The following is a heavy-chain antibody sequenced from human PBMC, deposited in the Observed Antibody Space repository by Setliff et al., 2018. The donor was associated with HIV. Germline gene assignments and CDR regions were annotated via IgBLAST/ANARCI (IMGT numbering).Heavy chain of an antibody. CDR1: DGSIRSSDYY. CDR3: ARHRVITGSFDS. D-gene: IGHD3-10*01. Sequence: PSETLSLTCTVSDGSIRSSDYYWGWIRQPPGKGLEWIGSIFYSGRAYYKSSLKSRVTISVDTSKNQFSLKVNSVTAADTAVFFCARHRVITGSFDSWGQEPWSPSPQ. J-gene: IGHJ4*01. V-gene: IGHV4-39*01. CDR2: IFYSGRA.